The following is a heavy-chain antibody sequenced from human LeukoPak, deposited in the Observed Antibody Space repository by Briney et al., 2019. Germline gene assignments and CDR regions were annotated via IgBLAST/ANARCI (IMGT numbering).Heavy chain of an antibody. V-gene: IGHV1-69*13. Sequence: GASVTVSCKASGGTFSSYAISWVRQAPGQGLEWMGGIIPIFGTANYAQKFQGRVTITADESTSTAYMELSSLRSEDTAVYYCARALPWGAYCGGDCSRGFDYWGQGTLVTVSS. CDR1: GGTFSSYA. J-gene: IGHJ4*02. D-gene: IGHD2-21*02. CDR2: IIPIFGTA. CDR3: ARALPWGAYCGGDCSRGFDY.